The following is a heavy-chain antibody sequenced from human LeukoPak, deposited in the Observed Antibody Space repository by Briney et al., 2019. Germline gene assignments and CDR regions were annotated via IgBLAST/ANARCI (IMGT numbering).Heavy chain of an antibody. D-gene: IGHD1-7*01. V-gene: IGHV3-23*01. CDR3: ARLNWTYVNPPSY. J-gene: IGHJ4*02. Sequence: GGSLRLSCAASGFTFSTYAMTWVRQDPGKGLECVSVISRSGSSTHYADSVKGRFTISRDNAKNSLYLQMNSLRAEDTAVYYCARLNWTYVNPPSYWGQGTLVTVSS. CDR2: ISRSGSST. CDR1: GFTFSTYA.